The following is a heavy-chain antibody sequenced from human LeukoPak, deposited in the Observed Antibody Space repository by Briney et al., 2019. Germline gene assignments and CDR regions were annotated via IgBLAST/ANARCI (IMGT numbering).Heavy chain of an antibody. CDR3: ARSYGDYERTLFDY. Sequence: PSETLSLTCTVSGYSISSGYYWGWIRQPPGKGLEWIGSIYHSGSTYYNPSLKSRVTISVDTSKNQFSLKLSSVTAADTAVYYCARSYGDYERTLFDYWGQGTLVTVSS. J-gene: IGHJ4*02. D-gene: IGHD4-17*01. CDR1: GYSISSGYY. CDR2: IYHSGST. V-gene: IGHV4-38-2*02.